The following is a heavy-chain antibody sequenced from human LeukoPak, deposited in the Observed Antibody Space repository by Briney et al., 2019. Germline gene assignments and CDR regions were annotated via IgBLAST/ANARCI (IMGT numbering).Heavy chain of an antibody. Sequence: GGSLRLSCAASGFTFSDYYMSWLHQAPGKGLEWVSYISSDSSTIYYADSVKGRFTISRDNAKNSLYLQMNSLRTEDTAVYYCANTEYQRLGTDYWGQGTLVTVSS. J-gene: IGHJ4*02. V-gene: IGHV3-11*04. CDR2: ISSDSSTI. CDR1: GFTFSDYY. D-gene: IGHD2-2*01. CDR3: ANTEYQRLGTDY.